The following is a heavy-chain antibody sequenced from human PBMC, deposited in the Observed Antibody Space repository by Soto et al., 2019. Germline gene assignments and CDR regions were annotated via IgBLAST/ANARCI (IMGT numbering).Heavy chain of an antibody. CDR3: ARDSALYGMDV. Sequence: SETLSLTCTVYGGSISPYYWSWIRQPPGKGLEWIGYIYYRGSTDYNPSLKSRVTVSLDTSKNQFSLELSAVTAADTAVYYCARDSALYGMDVWGQGTTVTV. V-gene: IGHV4-59*13. CDR2: IYYRGST. J-gene: IGHJ6*02. CDR1: GGSISPYY. D-gene: IGHD3-10*01.